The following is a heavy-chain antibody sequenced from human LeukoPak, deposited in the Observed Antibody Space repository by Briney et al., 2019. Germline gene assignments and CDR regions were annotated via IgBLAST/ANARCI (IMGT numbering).Heavy chain of an antibody. Sequence: GSLRLSCAASGSTFSSYSMNWVRQAPGKGLEWVSYISSSSSTIYYADSVKGRFTISRDNAKNSLYLQMNSLRDEDTAVYYCARDKADYSLFLYYYYGMDVWGQGTTVTVSS. CDR1: GSTFSSYS. V-gene: IGHV3-48*02. J-gene: IGHJ6*02. D-gene: IGHD4-11*01. CDR3: ARDKADYSLFLYYYYGMDV. CDR2: ISSSSSTI.